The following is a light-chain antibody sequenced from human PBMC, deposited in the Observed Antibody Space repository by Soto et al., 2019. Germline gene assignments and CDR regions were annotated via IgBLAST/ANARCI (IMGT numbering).Light chain of an antibody. CDR3: QQYGSSPRT. CDR2: GAS. J-gene: IGKJ1*01. Sequence: EIVLTQAAGTLSLSPGERAILSCRASQSVSSSYLAWYRQKPGQAPSLLIYGASSRATGIPDRFSGSGSGTDFTLTISRLEPEDFAVYYCQQYGSSPRTFGQGTKVDIK. CDR1: QSVSSSY. V-gene: IGKV3-20*01.